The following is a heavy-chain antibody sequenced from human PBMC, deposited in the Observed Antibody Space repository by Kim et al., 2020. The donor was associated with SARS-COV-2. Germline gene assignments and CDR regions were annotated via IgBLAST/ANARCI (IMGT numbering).Heavy chain of an antibody. J-gene: IGHJ4*01. CDR3: AKHGRESSARRGYSFYF. D-gene: IGHD5-18*01. Sequence: GGSLRLSCAASGFTFSSYGMHWVRQAPGKGLEWVAVISYDGSNKYYADSVKGRFTISRDNSKNTLYLQMNSLRAEDTAVYYCAKHGRESSARRGYSFYF. CDR2: ISYDGSNK. CDR1: GFTFSSYG. V-gene: IGHV3-30*18.